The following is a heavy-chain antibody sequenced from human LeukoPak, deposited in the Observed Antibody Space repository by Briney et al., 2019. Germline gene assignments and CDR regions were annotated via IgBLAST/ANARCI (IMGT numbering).Heavy chain of an antibody. D-gene: IGHD6-19*01. CDR1: GGTFSSYT. CDR3: ARGIAVAGTNYYYYMGV. J-gene: IGHJ6*03. CDR2: IIPILGIA. V-gene: IGHV1-69*02. Sequence: SVKVSCKASGGTFSSYTISWVRQAPGQGLEWMGRIIPILGIANYAQKFQGRVTITAGKSTSTAYMELSSLRSEDTAVYYCARGIAVAGTNYYYYMGVWGKGTTVTVSS.